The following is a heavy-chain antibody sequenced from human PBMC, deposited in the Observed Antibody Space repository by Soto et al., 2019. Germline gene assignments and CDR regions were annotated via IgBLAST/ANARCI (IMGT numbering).Heavy chain of an antibody. J-gene: IGHJ4*02. CDR2: ISGSGTTT. CDR1: GFSFSDYY. Sequence: GGSLRLSGAASGFSFSDYYMTWIRQAPGKGLEWVSKISGSGTTTYYADSVKGRFTVSRDNAKNSLYLQMDSLRAEDTAVYYCAGDPYYYASDFWGQGALVTVSS. CDR3: AGDPYYYASDF. V-gene: IGHV3-11*01. D-gene: IGHD3-10*01.